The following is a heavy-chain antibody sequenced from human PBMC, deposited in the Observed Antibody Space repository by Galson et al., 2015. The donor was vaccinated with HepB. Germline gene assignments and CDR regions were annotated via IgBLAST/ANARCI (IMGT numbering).Heavy chain of an antibody. CDR1: GFTFSGSA. V-gene: IGHV3-73*01. CDR3: TRCVGDCNRFDY. CDR2: IRSKANSYAT. Sequence: SLRLSCAASGFTFSGSAMHWVRQASGKGLEWVGRIRSKANSYATAYAASVKGRFTISRDDSKNTAYLQMNSLKTEDTAVYYCTRCVGDCNRFDYWGQGTLVTVSS. D-gene: IGHD2-21*02. J-gene: IGHJ4*02.